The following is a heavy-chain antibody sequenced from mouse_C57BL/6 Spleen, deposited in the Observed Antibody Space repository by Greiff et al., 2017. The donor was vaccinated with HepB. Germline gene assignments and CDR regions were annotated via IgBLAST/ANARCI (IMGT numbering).Heavy chain of an antibody. V-gene: IGHV1-59*01. CDR2: IDPSDSYT. CDR3: ARSGYYGSSYVEAMDY. J-gene: IGHJ4*01. Sequence: QVQLQESGAELVRPGASVKLSCKASGYTFTSYWMHWVKQRPGQGLEWIGVIDPSDSYTNYNQKFKGKATLTVDTSSSTAYVQLSSLTSEDSAVYYCARSGYYGSSYVEAMDYWGQGTSVTVSS. D-gene: IGHD1-1*01. CDR1: GYTFTSYW.